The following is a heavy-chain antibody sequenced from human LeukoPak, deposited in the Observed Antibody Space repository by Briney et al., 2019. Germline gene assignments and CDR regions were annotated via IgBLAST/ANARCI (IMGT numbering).Heavy chain of an antibody. J-gene: IGHJ4*02. CDR1: GFTFSSYS. V-gene: IGHV3-21*01. D-gene: IGHD4-11*01. Sequence: GGSLRLSCAASGFTFSSYSMNWVRQAPGKGLEWVSSISSSSSYIYYADSVKGRFTISRDNAKNSLYLQMNSLRAEGTAVYYCARESYDYSNYYFDYWGQGTLVTVSS. CDR3: ARESYDYSNYYFDY. CDR2: ISSSSSYI.